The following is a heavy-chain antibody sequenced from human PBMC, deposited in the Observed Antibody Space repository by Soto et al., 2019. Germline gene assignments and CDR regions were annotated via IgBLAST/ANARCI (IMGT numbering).Heavy chain of an antibody. V-gene: IGHV3-23*01. Sequence: LRLSCAASGFKFSNYAMSWVRQAPGKGLEWVSLISATGGGTYYADSVKGRFTISRDNSHNTLYLQVHSLTAEDTAVYYCAKDRRAGGNSAFYFDFWGQGAQVTAPQ. D-gene: IGHD3-16*01. CDR3: AKDRRAGGNSAFYFDF. CDR1: GFKFSNYA. J-gene: IGHJ4*02. CDR2: ISATGGGT.